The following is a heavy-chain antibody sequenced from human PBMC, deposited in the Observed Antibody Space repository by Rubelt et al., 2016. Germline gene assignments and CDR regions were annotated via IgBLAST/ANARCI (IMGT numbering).Heavy chain of an antibody. CDR1: GGSISSSSYY. D-gene: IGHD5-18*01. CDR2: IYYSGST. V-gene: IGHV4-39*07. J-gene: IGHJ3*02. CDR3: ARGYSYGSGAFDI. Sequence: QLQLQESGPGLVKPSETLSLTCTVSGGSISSSSYYWGWIRQPPGKGLEWIGSIYYSGSTYYNPSLNSRVTIAVDTSKNQVALRLSSVTAADTAGYYCARGYSYGSGAFDIWGQGTMVTVSS.